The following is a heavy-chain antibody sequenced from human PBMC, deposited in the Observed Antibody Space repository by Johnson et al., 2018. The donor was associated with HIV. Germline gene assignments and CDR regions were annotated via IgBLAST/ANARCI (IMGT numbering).Heavy chain of an antibody. J-gene: IGHJ3*02. CDR1: GFSLSDYY. CDR3: AKARGGNYDAFDI. V-gene: IGHV3-9*01. CDR2: ISWNSGSI. Sequence: LLVESGGGLVKPGASLRLSCAASGFSLSDYYMSWIRQAPGKGLEWVSGISWNSGSIGYADSVKGRFTISRDNAKNSLYLQMNSLRAEDTALYYCAKARGGNYDAFDIWGQGTMVTVSS. D-gene: IGHD4-23*01.